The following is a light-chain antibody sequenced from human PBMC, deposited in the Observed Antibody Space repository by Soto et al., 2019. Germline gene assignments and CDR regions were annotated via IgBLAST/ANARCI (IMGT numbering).Light chain of an antibody. CDR1: QSLLHSNGYNY. J-gene: IGKJ4*01. CDR2: LGS. Sequence: DLVMAQSPLSLPATPGEPASISCRSSQSLLHSNGYNYLDWYLQKPGQSPQLLIYLGSSRASGVPDRFSGSGSGTDFTLKISRVEAEDVGVYYCMEALQSPLTFGGGTKVDIK. CDR3: MEALQSPLT. V-gene: IGKV2-28*01.